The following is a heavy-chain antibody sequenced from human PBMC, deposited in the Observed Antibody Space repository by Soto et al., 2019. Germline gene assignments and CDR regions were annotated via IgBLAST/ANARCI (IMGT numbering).Heavy chain of an antibody. J-gene: IGHJ4*02. D-gene: IGHD6-19*01. V-gene: IGHV3-23*01. CDR3: AKDSRQWLVEGIDY. CDR2: ISGSGGST. Sequence: EVQLLESGGGLVQPGGSLRLSCAASGFTFSSYAMSWVRQAPGKGLEWVSAISGSGGSTYYADSVKGRFTISRDNSKNTLYLQMNSLRAEDTAVDYCAKDSRQWLVEGIDYWGQGTLVTVSS. CDR1: GFTFSSYA.